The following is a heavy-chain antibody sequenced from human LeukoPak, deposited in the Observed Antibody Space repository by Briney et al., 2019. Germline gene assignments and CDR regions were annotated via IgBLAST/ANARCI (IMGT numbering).Heavy chain of an antibody. CDR1: GFTFSGFW. CDR3: ARSSYSSSSSV. CDR2: INSDGSEG. J-gene: IGHJ3*01. Sequence: GGSLRLSCAVSGFTFSGFWMSWSRQAPGKGLEWVASINSDGSEGYYADVVKGRFTISRDNAKNSLYLQMNSLRAEDTAVYYCARSSYSSSSSVWGQGTMVTVSS. V-gene: IGHV3-7*03. D-gene: IGHD6-6*01.